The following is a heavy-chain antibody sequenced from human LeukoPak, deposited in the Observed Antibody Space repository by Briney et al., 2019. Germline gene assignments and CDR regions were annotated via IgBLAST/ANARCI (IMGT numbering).Heavy chain of an antibody. V-gene: IGHV1-8*01. D-gene: IGHD5-24*01. CDR2: MNPNSGNT. CDR1: GYTFTSYD. Sequence: ASVKVSYKASGYTFTSYDIHWVRQATGQGLEWMGWMNPNSGNTGYAQKFQGRVTMTRNTSTSTAYMELSSLRSEDTAVYYCAREGGYNNLLDYWGQGTLVTVSS. J-gene: IGHJ4*02. CDR3: AREGGYNNLLDY.